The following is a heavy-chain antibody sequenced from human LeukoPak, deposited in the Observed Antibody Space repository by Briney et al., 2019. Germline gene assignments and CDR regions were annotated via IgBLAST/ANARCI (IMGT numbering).Heavy chain of an antibody. CDR3: ARDQGSYGDYLSDY. CDR2: ISYDGSNK. CDR1: GFTFSSYA. J-gene: IGHJ4*02. D-gene: IGHD4-17*01. Sequence: GRSLRLSCAASGFTFSSYAMHWVRQAPGKGLEWVAVISYDGSNKYYADSVKGRFTISRDNSKNTLYLQMNSLRAEDTAVYYCARDQGSYGDYLSDYWGQGTLVTVSS. V-gene: IGHV3-30*01.